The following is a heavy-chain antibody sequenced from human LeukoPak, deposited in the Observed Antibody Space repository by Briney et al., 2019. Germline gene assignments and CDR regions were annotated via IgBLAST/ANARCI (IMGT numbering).Heavy chain of an antibody. Sequence: ASVKVSCKASGYIFTSYGISWVRQAPGQGLEWMGWIGTYNGNTKYAQKVQGRVTLTTDTSTSTAYMELRSLRGDDTAIYYCAGGRSAADDFDYWGQGTLVTVSS. J-gene: IGHJ4*02. CDR2: IGTYNGNT. CDR3: AGGRSAADDFDY. D-gene: IGHD6-13*01. V-gene: IGHV1-18*01. CDR1: GYIFTSYG.